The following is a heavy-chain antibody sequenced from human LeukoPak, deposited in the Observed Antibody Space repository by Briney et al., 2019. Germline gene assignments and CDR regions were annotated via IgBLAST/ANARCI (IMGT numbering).Heavy chain of an antibody. CDR2: IYTSGST. D-gene: IGHD1-26*01. J-gene: IGHJ6*03. Sequence: PSETLSLTCTVSGGSISSSSYYWSWIRQPPGKGLEWIGYIYTSGSTNYNPSLKSRVTISVDTSKNQFSLKLSSVTAADTAVYYCARHEGSHYYMDVWGKGTTVTVSS. CDR3: ARHEGSHYYMDV. V-gene: IGHV4-61*05. CDR1: GGSISSSSYY.